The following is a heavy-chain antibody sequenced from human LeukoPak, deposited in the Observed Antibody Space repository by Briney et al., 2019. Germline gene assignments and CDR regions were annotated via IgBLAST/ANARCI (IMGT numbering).Heavy chain of an antibody. CDR2: ITSSSSYI. D-gene: IGHD1-1*01. CDR3: ARNWNGPDY. CDR1: GFTFSSSS. V-gene: IGHV3-21*01. J-gene: IGHJ4*02. Sequence: PGGSLRLSCAASGFTFSSSSMDWVRQTPGEGLEWVSSITSSSSYIYYADSVKGRFTISRGNANNSLYLQMNSLRAEDTAVYYCARNWNGPDYWGQGTLVTVSS.